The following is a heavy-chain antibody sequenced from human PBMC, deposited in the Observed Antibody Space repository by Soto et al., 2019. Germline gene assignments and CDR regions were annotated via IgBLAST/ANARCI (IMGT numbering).Heavy chain of an antibody. CDR2: IYWDDDK. Sequence: QITLKESGPTLVKPTQTLTLTCTFSGFSLSTSGVGVGWIRQPPGKALEWLALIYWDDDKRYSPSLKSRLTITKDTSKNQVVLTMTNMDPVDTATYYCEHRNIAVAGLDYWGQGTLVTVSS. D-gene: IGHD6-19*01. CDR1: GFSLSTSGVG. V-gene: IGHV2-5*02. CDR3: EHRNIAVAGLDY. J-gene: IGHJ4*02.